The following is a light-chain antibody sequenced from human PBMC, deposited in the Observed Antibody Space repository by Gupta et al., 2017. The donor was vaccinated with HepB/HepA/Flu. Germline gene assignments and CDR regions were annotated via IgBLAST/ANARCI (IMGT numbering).Light chain of an antibody. CDR2: EDN. J-gene: IGLJ3*02. V-gene: IGLV3-21*03. CDR1: NIESKS. CDR3: QVWDSSRDHRV. Sequence: SSVMPQPPSVSAAPGTTARITWGGNNIESKSVHWYQQKPGQAPMLLVYEDNDRPSRIPERFSGSNSGTTATLTISRVEAGDEADYYCQVWDSSRDHRVFGGGTRLTVL.